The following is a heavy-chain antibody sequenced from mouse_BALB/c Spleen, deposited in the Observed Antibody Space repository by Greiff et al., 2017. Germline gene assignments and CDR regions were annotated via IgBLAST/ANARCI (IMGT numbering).Heavy chain of an antibody. V-gene: IGHV6-3*01. D-gene: IGHD2-1*01. Sequence: EVKLMESGGGLVQPGGSMKLSCVASGFTFSSYWMSWVRQSPEKGLEWVAEIRLKSDNYATHYAESVKGKFTISRDDSKSRLYLQMNSLRAEDTGIYYCTVSLYYGNYGSAYWGQGTLVTVSA. CDR3: TVSLYYGNYGSAY. J-gene: IGHJ3*01. CDR1: GFTFSSYW. CDR2: IRLKSDNYAT.